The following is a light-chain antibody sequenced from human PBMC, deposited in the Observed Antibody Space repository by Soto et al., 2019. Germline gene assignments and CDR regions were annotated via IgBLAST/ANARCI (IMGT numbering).Light chain of an antibody. Sequence: EIVMTQSPATLSVSPGERATLSCRASQSVSSNLAWYQQKPGQAPRLLIYGASTRATGIPARFSGSGSGTEFTLTISRLQSEDFAVYYCQQDNNWPLTFGPGTKVDIK. CDR3: QQDNNWPLT. V-gene: IGKV3-15*01. J-gene: IGKJ3*01. CDR2: GAS. CDR1: QSVSSN.